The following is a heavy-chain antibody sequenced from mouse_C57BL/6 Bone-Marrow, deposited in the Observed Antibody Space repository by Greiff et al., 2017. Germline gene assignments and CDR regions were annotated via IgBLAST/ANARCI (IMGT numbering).Heavy chain of an antibody. CDR1: GFNIKDDN. CDR3: TRIAY. Sequence: EVQLQESGAELVRPGASVKLSCTASGFNIKDDNMHWVKQRPEQGLEWIGWIDPENGDTEYASKFQGKATITVDTSSNTAYVQLSSLTSEDTAVYYCTRIAYWGQGTLVTVSA. CDR2: IDPENGDT. J-gene: IGHJ3*01. V-gene: IGHV14-4*01.